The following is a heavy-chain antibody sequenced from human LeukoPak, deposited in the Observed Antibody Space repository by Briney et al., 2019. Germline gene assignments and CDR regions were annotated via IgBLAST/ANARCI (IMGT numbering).Heavy chain of an antibody. D-gene: IGHD1-26*01. J-gene: IGHJ5*02. CDR2: IGGSGGST. V-gene: IGHV3-23*01. CDR3: AKSIVGATYNWFDP. CDR1: GFTFSSYA. Sequence: GGSLRLSCAASGFTFSSYAMSWVRQAPGKGLEWVSAIGGSGGSTYYADSVKGRFTISRDNSKNTLYLQMNSLRAEDTAVYYCAKSIVGATYNWFDPWGQGTLVTVSS.